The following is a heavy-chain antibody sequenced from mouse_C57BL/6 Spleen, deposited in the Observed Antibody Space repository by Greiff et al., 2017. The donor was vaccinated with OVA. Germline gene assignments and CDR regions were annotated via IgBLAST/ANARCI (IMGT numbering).Heavy chain of an antibody. J-gene: IGHJ2*01. CDR3: ARSGLYYFDD. CDR2: INPSSGYT. CDR1: GYTFTSYT. D-gene: IGHD3-1*01. V-gene: IGHV1-4*01. Sequence: VKLMESGAELARPGASVKMSCKASGYTFTSYTMHWVNQRPGQGLEWIGYINPSSGYTKYNQKFKDKATLTADKSSSTAYMQLSSLTSEDSAVYYCARSGLYYFDDWGQGTTLTVSS.